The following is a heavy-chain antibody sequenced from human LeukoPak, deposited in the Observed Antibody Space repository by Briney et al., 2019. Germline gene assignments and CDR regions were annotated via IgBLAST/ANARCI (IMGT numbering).Heavy chain of an antibody. Sequence: GESLRLSCGASGFIFSANALTWVRQAPGKGLEWVSSIYAGGKINYADSVKGRFTISRDNSRNTLYLQMNSLRADDTAIYYCAGHGSSSAWGQGTLVTVSS. D-gene: IGHD6-6*01. J-gene: IGHJ4*02. V-gene: IGHV3-23*01. CDR1: GFIFSANA. CDR3: AGHGSSSA. CDR2: IYAGGKI.